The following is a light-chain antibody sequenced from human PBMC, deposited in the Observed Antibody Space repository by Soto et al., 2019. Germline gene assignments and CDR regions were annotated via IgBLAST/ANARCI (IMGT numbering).Light chain of an antibody. CDR2: DVS. Sequence: QSALTQPASVPGSPGQSITISCTGTSSDVGGYNYVSWYQQHPGKAPKLMIYDVSNRPSGVSNRFSGSKSGNTASLTISGLQAEDEADYYCSSYTSSGTPYVFGTGTKVTVL. V-gene: IGLV2-14*03. CDR3: SSYTSSGTPYV. CDR1: SSDVGGYNY. J-gene: IGLJ1*01.